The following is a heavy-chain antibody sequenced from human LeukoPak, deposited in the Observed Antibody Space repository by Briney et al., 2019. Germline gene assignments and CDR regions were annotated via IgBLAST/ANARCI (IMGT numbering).Heavy chain of an antibody. J-gene: IGHJ5*02. CDR3: ARDRPNYYGSNGHYYQRNGDH. V-gene: IGHV3-23*01. D-gene: IGHD3-22*01. CDR1: EFSFYIYA. CDR2: ITSSGEST. Sequence: GGSLRLSCAASEFSFYIYAMSWVRQAPGKGLEWVSSITSSGESTYYAGSVKGRFTISRDNSKNTVYLQMNSLRAEDTAVYCCARDRPNYYGSNGHYYQRNGDHWGQGTLVTVSP.